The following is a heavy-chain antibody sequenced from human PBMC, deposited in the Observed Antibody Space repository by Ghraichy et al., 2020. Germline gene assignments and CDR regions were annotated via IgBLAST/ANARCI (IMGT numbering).Heavy chain of an antibody. Sequence: SETLSLTCTVSGGSISSSSYYWGWIRQPPGKGLEWIGIIYYSGSTYYNPSLKSRVTISVDTSKNQFSLKLSSVTAADTAVYYWAIEEGDDSGSNYYYYGVDVGGQGTTVTVSS. J-gene: IGHJ6*02. D-gene: IGHD3-10*01. CDR1: GGSISSSSYY. CDR2: IYYSGST. V-gene: IGHV4-39*01. CDR3: AIEEGDDSGSNYYYYGVDV.